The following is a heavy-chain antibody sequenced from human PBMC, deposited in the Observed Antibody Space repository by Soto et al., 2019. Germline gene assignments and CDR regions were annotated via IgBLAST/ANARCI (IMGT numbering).Heavy chain of an antibody. CDR2: ISGSGGST. CDR3: AKASHYYYYYGMDV. J-gene: IGHJ6*02. V-gene: IGHV3-23*01. CDR1: GFTFSSYA. Sequence: TGGSLRLSCAASGFTFSSYAMSWVRQAPGKGLEWVSAISGSGGSTYYADSVKGRFTISRDNSKNTLYLQMNSLRAEDTAVYYCAKASHYYYYYGMDVWGQGTTVTVSS.